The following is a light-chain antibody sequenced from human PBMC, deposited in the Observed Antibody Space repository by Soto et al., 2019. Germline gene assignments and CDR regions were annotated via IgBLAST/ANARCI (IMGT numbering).Light chain of an antibody. Sequence: VVTQSAACLSVSPGDRVTIXCRAGPITSNLARHQQRHCQTPKPPIYGASTRATGTPARFSGSGSATEFTPTISSLQSEDFAVYYRQQYHNWPITFGQGTRLEIK. J-gene: IGKJ5*01. V-gene: IGKV3-15*01. CDR1: PITSN. CDR3: QQYHNWPIT. CDR2: GAS.